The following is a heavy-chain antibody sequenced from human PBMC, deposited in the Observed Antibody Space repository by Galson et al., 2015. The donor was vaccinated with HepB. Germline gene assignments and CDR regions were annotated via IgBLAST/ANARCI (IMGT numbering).Heavy chain of an antibody. CDR2: IIPILGIA. CDR1: GGTFSSYT. Sequence: SVKVSCKASGGTFSSYTISWVRQAPGQGLEWMGRIIPILGIANYAQKFQGRVTITADKSTSTAYMELSSLRSEDTAVYYCARDWAAIAAAGTEKSMDVWGQGTTVTVSS. J-gene: IGHJ6*02. D-gene: IGHD6-13*01. CDR3: ARDWAAIAAAGTEKSMDV. V-gene: IGHV1-69*04.